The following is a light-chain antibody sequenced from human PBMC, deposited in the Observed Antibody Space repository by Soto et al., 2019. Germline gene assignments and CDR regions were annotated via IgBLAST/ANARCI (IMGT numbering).Light chain of an antibody. CDR2: GAS. CDR1: QSASSN. J-gene: IGKJ1*01. CDR3: QQSYSTPRT. Sequence: EIVMTQATATRSVSPGERATLSCRASQSASSNSACYQQKPGQAPRLLISGASTRATGIPARFSGSGSGTDFTLTISSLQPEDFATYYCQQSYSTPRTFRQGTKVDI. V-gene: IGKV3-15*01.